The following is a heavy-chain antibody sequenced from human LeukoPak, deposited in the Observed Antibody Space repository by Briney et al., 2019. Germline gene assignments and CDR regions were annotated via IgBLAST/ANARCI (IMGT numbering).Heavy chain of an antibody. Sequence: PGRSLRLSCAASGFIFSKYALHWVRQAPGKGLEWVAVVSFDGRSEYYADSVKGRFTISRDNSKNTLFLQMNSLRAEDTAVYYCARPLRYYYDSSGLDYWGQGTLVTVSS. CDR1: GFIFSKYA. V-gene: IGHV3-30*04. CDR3: ARPLRYYYDSSGLDY. CDR2: VSFDGRSE. D-gene: IGHD3-22*01. J-gene: IGHJ4*02.